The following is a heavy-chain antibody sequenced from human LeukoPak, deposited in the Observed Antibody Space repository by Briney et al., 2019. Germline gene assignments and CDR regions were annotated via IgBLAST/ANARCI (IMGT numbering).Heavy chain of an antibody. CDR3: ARWEIRGTAHQLDY. D-gene: IGHD1-7*01. CDR1: EFTLSSHW. CDR2: INQDGSAK. V-gene: IGHV3-7*01. J-gene: IGHJ4*02. Sequence: GGSLRLSCAASEFTLSSHWMTWVRQAPGKGLEWVANINQDGSAKYYGDSVMGRFTISRDNAKNSMYLQMNSLRAEDTAVYYCARWEIRGTAHQLDYWGQGTLVTVSS.